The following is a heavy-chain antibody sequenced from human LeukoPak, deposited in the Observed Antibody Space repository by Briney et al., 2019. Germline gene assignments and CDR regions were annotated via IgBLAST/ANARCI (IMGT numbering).Heavy chain of an antibody. CDR2: IYYSGST. J-gene: IGHJ3*02. D-gene: IGHD5-24*01. CDR3: ARVRRDGYNLDAFDI. CDR1: GGSISSYY. V-gene: IGHV4-59*08. Sequence: SETLSLTCTVSGGSISSYYWSWIRQPPGKGLEWIGYIYYSGSTNYNPSLKSRVTISVDTSKNQFSLKLSSVTAADTAVYYCARVRRDGYNLDAFDIWGQGTMVTVSS.